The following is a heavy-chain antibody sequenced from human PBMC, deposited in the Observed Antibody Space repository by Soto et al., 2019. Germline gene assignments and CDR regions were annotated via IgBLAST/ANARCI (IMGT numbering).Heavy chain of an antibody. J-gene: IGHJ4*02. V-gene: IGHV5-10-1*01. CDR1: GYSFTSYW. CDR2: IDPSDSYT. Sequence: GESLKISCKCSGYSFTSYWISWVRQMPGKGLEWMGRIDPSDSYTNYSPSFQGHVTISADKSISTAYLQWSSLKASDTPMYYCARHSNQLLGFDYWGQGTLVTVSS. CDR3: ARHSNQLLGFDY. D-gene: IGHD2-2*01.